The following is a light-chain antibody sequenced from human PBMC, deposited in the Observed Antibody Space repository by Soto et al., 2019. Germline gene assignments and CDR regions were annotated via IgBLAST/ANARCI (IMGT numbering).Light chain of an antibody. Sequence: DTQMTQSPSSLSASVGDRVTITCGASQSISNYLNWYQQKPGKAPKLLIYAASSLQSGVPSRFSGSGSGTDFTLTISSLQPEDFATYYCQQSDRVPRTFGPGTKVDIK. V-gene: IGKV1-39*01. J-gene: IGKJ3*01. CDR3: QQSDRVPRT. CDR1: QSISNY. CDR2: AAS.